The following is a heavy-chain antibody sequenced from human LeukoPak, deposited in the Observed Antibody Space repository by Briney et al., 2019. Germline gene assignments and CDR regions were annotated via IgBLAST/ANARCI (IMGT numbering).Heavy chain of an antibody. Sequence: PGGSLRLSCAASGFTFSDYSLNWIRQAPGKGLEWVSYSSGSGSTMYSADSVKGRFTISRDNAKNSLYLQMNSLRAEDTAIYYCASGNSAHWFWGQGTLVTVSS. J-gene: IGHJ1*01. CDR2: SSGSGSTM. CDR3: ASGNSAHWF. CDR1: GFTFSDYS. V-gene: IGHV3-48*04. D-gene: IGHD1-26*01.